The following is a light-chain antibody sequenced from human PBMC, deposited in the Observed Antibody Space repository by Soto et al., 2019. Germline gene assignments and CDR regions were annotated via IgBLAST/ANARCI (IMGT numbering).Light chain of an antibody. J-gene: IGKJ1*01. CDR2: DAS. CDR3: QQYYRSSPWT. V-gene: IGKV1-5*01. CDR1: QSITTW. Sequence: DIQMTQSPSILSASVGDRVTITCRASQSITTWLAWYQQRPGKAPKLLIYDASSLDSGVPSRFRGSGSGTEFTLTIRSLQPDDFATYYCQQYYRSSPWTFGQGTKVEMK.